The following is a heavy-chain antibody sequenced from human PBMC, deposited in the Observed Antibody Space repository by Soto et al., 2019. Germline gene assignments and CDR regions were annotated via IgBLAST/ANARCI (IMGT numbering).Heavy chain of an antibody. V-gene: IGHV4-30-4*01. J-gene: IGHJ6*02. CDR1: GGSISSGDYY. Sequence: QVQLQESGPGLVKPSQTLSLTCTVSGGSISSGDYYWSWIRQSPGKGLEWIGYVYHTGSTYYNPSLKSRLASSIDTSKNQLSLRLTSVTAADTAVYYCARDYYDASSLPTGAVDVWGQGTTVTVSS. CDR3: ARDYYDASSLPTGAVDV. CDR2: VYHTGST. D-gene: IGHD3-22*01.